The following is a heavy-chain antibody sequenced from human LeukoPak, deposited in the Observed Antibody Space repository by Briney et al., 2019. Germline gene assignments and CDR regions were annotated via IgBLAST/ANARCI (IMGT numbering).Heavy chain of an antibody. CDR1: GYTFTGYY. CDR2: INPNSGGT. Sequence: ASVKVSCKASGYTFTGYYMHWVRQAPGQGLEWMGWINPNSGGTNYAQKFQGRVTMTRDTSISTAYMELGRLRSDDTAVYYCARDFLIVVVPAASDAFDIWGQGTMVTVSS. CDR3: ARDFLIVVVPAASDAFDI. V-gene: IGHV1-2*02. J-gene: IGHJ3*02. D-gene: IGHD2-2*01.